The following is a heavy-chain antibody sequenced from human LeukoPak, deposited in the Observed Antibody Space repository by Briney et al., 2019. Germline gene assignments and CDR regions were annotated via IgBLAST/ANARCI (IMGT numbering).Heavy chain of an antibody. Sequence: PGASLRLSCAASGFTFSNYAMSWVRQAPGKGLEWVSAITGSGGNTYYADSVKGRFTISRDNSKNTVFLQMNSLRAEDTAVYYCAKDMGYCSSTSCRGYCYYYYGMDVWGQGTTVTVSS. J-gene: IGHJ6*02. CDR3: AKDMGYCSSTSCRGYCYYYYGMDV. CDR2: ITGSGGNT. D-gene: IGHD2-2*01. CDR1: GFTFSNYA. V-gene: IGHV3-23*01.